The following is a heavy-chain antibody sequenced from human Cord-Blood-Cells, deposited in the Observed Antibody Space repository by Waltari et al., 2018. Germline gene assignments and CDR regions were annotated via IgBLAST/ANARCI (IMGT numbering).Heavy chain of an antibody. V-gene: IGHV3-53*02. J-gene: IGHJ4*02. CDR2: IYGGGST. CDR1: GFTVSSNY. CDR3: ARALQGIDY. Sequence: EVQLVETGGGLIQPGGSLRLSCAASGFTVSSNYMSWVRQAPGKGLEWVSVIYGGGSTYDADSVKGRFTISRDKSKNTLYLQMNSLRAEDTAVYYCARALQGIDYWGQGTLVTVSS. D-gene: IGHD3-10*01.